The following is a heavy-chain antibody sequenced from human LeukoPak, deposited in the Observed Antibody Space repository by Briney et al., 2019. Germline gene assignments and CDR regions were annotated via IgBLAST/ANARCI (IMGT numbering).Heavy chain of an antibody. V-gene: IGHV3-30*02. Sequence: PGGSLRLSCAASGFTFSNYGTHWVRQVPGKGLDWVAFIWYDGSNKYYADSVKGRFTISRDNSKNTLFLQMDSLRGEDTALYYCAKLGGDFWGQGTLVTVPS. CDR1: GFTFSNYG. CDR2: IWYDGSNK. J-gene: IGHJ4*02. CDR3: AKLGGDF.